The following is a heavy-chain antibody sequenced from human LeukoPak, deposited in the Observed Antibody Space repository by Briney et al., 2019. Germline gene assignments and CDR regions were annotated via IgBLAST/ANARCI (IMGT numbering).Heavy chain of an antibody. CDR2: INPNSGGT. Sequence: ASVKVSCKASGYIFTNYGISWVRQAPGQGLEWMGWINPNSGGTNYAQKFQGRVTMTRDTSISTAYMELSRLRSDDTAVYYCARGVWGSPFDYWGQGTLVTVSS. CDR1: GYIFTNYG. D-gene: IGHD7-27*01. V-gene: IGHV1-2*02. J-gene: IGHJ4*02. CDR3: ARGVWGSPFDY.